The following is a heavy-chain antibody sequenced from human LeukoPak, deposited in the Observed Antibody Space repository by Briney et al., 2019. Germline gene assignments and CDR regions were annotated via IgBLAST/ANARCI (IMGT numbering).Heavy chain of an antibody. CDR2: ISSSSSYI. CDR3: ASQGFGIVVVPAAIY. J-gene: IGHJ4*02. Sequence: GGSLRLSCAASGFTFSSYSMNWVRQAPGKGLEWVSSISSSSSYIYYADSVKGRFTISRDNAKNSLYLQMNSLRAEDTAVYYCASQGFGIVVVPAAIYWGQGTLVTVSS. D-gene: IGHD2-2*01. CDR1: GFTFSSYS. V-gene: IGHV3-21*01.